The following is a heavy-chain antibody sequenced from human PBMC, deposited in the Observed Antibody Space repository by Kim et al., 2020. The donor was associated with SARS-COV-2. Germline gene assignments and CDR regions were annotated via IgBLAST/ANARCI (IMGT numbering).Heavy chain of an antibody. V-gene: IGHV3-7*03. CDR2: IKQDGSEK. Sequence: GGSLRLSCAASGFTFSSYWMSWVRQAPGKGLEWVANIKQDGSEKYYVDSVKGRFTISRDNAKNSLYLQMNSLRAEDTAVYYCARDDCSSTSCYEDYWGQGTLVTVSS. CDR3: ARDDCSSTSCYEDY. D-gene: IGHD2-2*01. CDR1: GFTFSSYW. J-gene: IGHJ4*02.